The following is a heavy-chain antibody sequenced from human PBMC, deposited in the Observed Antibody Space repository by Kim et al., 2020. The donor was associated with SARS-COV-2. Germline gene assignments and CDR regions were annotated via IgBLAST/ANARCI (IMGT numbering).Heavy chain of an antibody. J-gene: IGHJ2*01. CDR3: AKDHGIAARWYFDL. D-gene: IGHD6-6*01. Sequence: AESVQGRFPITRDKSKNTLYLQMNSLRAEDTAVYYCAKDHGIAARWYFDLWGRGTLVTVSS. V-gene: IGHV3-23*01.